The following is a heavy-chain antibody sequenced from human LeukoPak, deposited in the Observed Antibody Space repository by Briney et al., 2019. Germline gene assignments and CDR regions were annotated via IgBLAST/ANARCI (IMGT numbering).Heavy chain of an antibody. CDR2: ISYDGSNK. CDR1: GFTFSSYA. V-gene: IGHV3-30-3*01. D-gene: IGHD1-26*01. J-gene: IGHJ4*02. CDR3: ASSPRQWELPYYFDY. Sequence: GGSLRLSCAASGFTFSSYAMHWVRQAPGKGLEWVAVISYDGSNKYYADSVKGRFTISRDNSKNTLNLQMNSLRAEDTAVYYCASSPRQWELPYYFDYWGQGTLVTVSS.